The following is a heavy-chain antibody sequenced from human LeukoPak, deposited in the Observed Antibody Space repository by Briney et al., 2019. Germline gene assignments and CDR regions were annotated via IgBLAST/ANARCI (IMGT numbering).Heavy chain of an antibody. Sequence: SETLSLTCTVSGGSISSSSDYWGWIRQAPGKGLEWIGSIYYHENTYYNSSLKSRVTISVDTSKNQFSLRLSSVTAADTAVYYCARHYRYYDVLTGYSSRYFDSWGQGTLVTVSS. CDR3: ARHYRYYDVLTGYSSRYFDS. CDR1: GGSISSSSDY. CDR2: IYYHENT. D-gene: IGHD3-9*01. V-gene: IGHV4-39*01. J-gene: IGHJ4*02.